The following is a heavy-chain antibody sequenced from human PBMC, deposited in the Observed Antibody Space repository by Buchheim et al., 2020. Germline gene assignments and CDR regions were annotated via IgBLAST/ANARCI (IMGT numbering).Heavy chain of an antibody. D-gene: IGHD3-10*01. V-gene: IGHV3-30*18. CDR3: AKSGYGMDV. J-gene: IGHJ6*02. Sequence: QVQLVESGGGVVQPGRSLRLSCAASGFTFSSYGMHWVRQAPGKGLEWVAVISYDGSNKYYADSVKGRFTFSRANSKTTLYLQMNSLRAEDTAVYYCAKSGYGMDVWGQGTT. CDR2: ISYDGSNK. CDR1: GFTFSSYG.